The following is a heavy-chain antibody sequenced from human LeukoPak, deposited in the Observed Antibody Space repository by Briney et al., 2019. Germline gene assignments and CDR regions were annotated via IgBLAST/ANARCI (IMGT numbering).Heavy chain of an antibody. J-gene: IGHJ4*02. D-gene: IGHD2-15*01. CDR1: GFTFSSYA. Sequence: GSLRLSCAASGFTFSSYAMSWVRQAPGKGLEWVSAISGSGGSTYYADSVKGRFTISRDNSKNTLYLQMNSLRAEDTAVYYCAKAKGPYCSGGSCLAPFDYWGQGTLVTVSS. V-gene: IGHV3-23*01. CDR2: ISGSGGST. CDR3: AKAKGPYCSGGSCLAPFDY.